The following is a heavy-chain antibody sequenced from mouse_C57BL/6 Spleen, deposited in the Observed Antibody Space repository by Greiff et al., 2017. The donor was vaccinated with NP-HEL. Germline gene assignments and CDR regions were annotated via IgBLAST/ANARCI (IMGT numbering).Heavy chain of an antibody. D-gene: IGHD4-1*01. Sequence: EVQVVESGGGLVKPGGSLKLSCAASGFTFSDYGMHWVRQAPEKGLEWVAYISSGSSTIYYADTVKGRFTISRDNAKNTLFLQMTSLRSEDTAMYYCARRTGTMAYYFDYWGQGTTLTVSS. J-gene: IGHJ2*01. V-gene: IGHV5-17*01. CDR3: ARRTGTMAYYFDY. CDR1: GFTFSDYG. CDR2: ISSGSSTI.